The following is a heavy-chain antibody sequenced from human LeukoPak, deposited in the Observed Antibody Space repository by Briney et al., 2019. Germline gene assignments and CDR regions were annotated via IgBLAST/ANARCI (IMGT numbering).Heavy chain of an antibody. Sequence: SETLSLTCTVSGGSISSYYWSWNRQPPGKGLEWIGYIYYSGSTNYNPSLKSRVTISVDTSKTQFSLKLSSVTAADTAVYYCARVRTLYGYYGMDVWGQGTTVTVSS. CDR1: GGSISSYY. CDR2: IYYSGST. J-gene: IGHJ6*02. CDR3: ARVRTLYGYYGMDV. D-gene: IGHD3-10*01. V-gene: IGHV4-59*01.